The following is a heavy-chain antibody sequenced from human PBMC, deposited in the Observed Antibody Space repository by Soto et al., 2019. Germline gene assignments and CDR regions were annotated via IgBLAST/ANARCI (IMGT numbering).Heavy chain of an antibody. V-gene: IGHV3-23*01. D-gene: IGHD3-9*01. CDR1: GFDFYVYA. CDR2: ISGSGDNT. CDR3: SKLRYFDWSNPSDY. J-gene: IGHJ4*02. Sequence: GGSLRLSCTASGFDFYVYAMSWVRQSPGKGLEWVSTISGSGDNTYYADSVRGRFTVSRDNSKNTLYLHMNSLRAEDTAVYYCSKLRYFDWSNPSDYWGQGTLVTVSS.